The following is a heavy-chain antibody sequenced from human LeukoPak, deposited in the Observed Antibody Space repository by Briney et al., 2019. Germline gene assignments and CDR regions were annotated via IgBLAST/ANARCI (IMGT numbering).Heavy chain of an antibody. D-gene: IGHD6-13*01. CDR3: ARVYYSSSYDYWYFDL. Sequence: SETLSLTCTVSGGSISSYYWSWIRQPAGKGLEWIGRIYTSGSTNYNPSLKSRVTISIDTSKNQFSLKLSSVTAADTAVYYCARVYYSSSYDYWYFDLWGRGTLVTVSS. CDR2: IYTSGST. V-gene: IGHV4-4*07. J-gene: IGHJ2*01. CDR1: GGSISSYY.